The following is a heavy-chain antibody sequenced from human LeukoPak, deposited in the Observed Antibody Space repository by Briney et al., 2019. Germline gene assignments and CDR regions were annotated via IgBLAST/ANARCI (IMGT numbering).Heavy chain of an antibody. D-gene: IGHD1-26*01. CDR2: ISSSSSYI. CDR1: GFTFSGYG. J-gene: IGHJ4*02. Sequence: GGTLRLSCAASGFTFSGYGMSWVRQAPGKGLEWVSSISSSSSYIYYADSVKGRFTISRDNAKNSLYLQMNSLRAEDTAVYYCARDGRDSGSYYWGQGTLVTVSS. V-gene: IGHV3-21*01. CDR3: ARDGRDSGSYY.